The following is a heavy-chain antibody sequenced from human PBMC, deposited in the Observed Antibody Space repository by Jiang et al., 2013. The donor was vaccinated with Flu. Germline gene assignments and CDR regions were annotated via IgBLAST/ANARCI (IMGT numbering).Heavy chain of an antibody. Sequence: GLVKPSETLSLTCTVSGGSISSYYWSWIRQPPGKGLEWIGYIYYSGSTNYNPSLKSRVTISVDTSKNQFSLKLSSVTAADTAVYYCARAVYYYDTPNWFDPWGQGTLVTVSS. CDR1: GGSISSYY. D-gene: IGHD3-22*01. CDR3: ARAVYYYDTPNWFDP. V-gene: IGHV4-59*01. CDR2: IYYSGST. J-gene: IGHJ5*02.